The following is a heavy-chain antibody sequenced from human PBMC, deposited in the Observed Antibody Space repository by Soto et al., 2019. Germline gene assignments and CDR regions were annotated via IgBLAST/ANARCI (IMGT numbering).Heavy chain of an antibody. V-gene: IGHV1-69*01. D-gene: IGHD1-26*01. CDR2: IIPIFGTA. Sequence: QVQLVQSGAEVKKPGSSVKVSCKASGGTFSSYSINWVRQAPGQGLEWMGEIIPIFGTANYAQKFQGSVTKTAYESRRPAYMEQSSPRSEDTAVYYCARDGGRHSGGIDYWGQGTLVNVSS. J-gene: IGHJ4*01. CDR3: ARDGGRHSGGIDY. CDR1: GGTFSSYS.